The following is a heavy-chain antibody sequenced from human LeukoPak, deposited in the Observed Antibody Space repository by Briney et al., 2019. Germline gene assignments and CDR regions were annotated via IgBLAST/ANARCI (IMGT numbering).Heavy chain of an antibody. J-gene: IGHJ4*02. CDR3: ASHPILGRGDY. CDR1: GFTFSSYA. D-gene: IGHD7-27*01. Sequence: PVGSLRLSCAASGFTFSSYAMSWVRQAPGKGLEWVSAISGSGGSIYYADSVKGRFTISRDNSKNTLYLQMNSLRAEDTAVYYCASHPILGRGDYWGQGTLVTVSS. CDR2: ISGSGGSI. V-gene: IGHV3-23*01.